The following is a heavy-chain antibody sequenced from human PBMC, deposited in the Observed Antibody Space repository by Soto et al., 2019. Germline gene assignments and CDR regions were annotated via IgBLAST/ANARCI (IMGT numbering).Heavy chain of an antibody. CDR2: IRSKAYGGTT. J-gene: IGHJ6*03. CDR1: GFTFGDYA. Sequence: HPGGSLRLCCTASGFTFGDYAMSWFRQAPGKGLEWVGFIRSKAYGGTTEYAASVKGRFTISRDDSKTIASLQMNSLKTEDTAVYYCTRGLSVTTRLWYYYYMDVWGKGTTVTVSS. D-gene: IGHD4-4*01. V-gene: IGHV3-49*03. CDR3: TRGLSVTTRLWYYYYMDV.